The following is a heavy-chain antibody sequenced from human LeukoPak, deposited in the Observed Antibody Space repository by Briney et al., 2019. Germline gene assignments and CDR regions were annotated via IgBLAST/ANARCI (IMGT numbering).Heavy chain of an antibody. Sequence: GGSLRLSCAASGFTFSNYYISWIRQAPGKGLEWVSYISSSAITMYYADSVKGRFTISRDNSKNTLYLQMNSLRAEDTAVYYCAKDPQITFGGVPWGQGTLVTVSS. CDR2: ISSSAITM. CDR3: AKDPQITFGGVP. J-gene: IGHJ5*02. D-gene: IGHD3-16*01. V-gene: IGHV3-11*01. CDR1: GFTFSNYY.